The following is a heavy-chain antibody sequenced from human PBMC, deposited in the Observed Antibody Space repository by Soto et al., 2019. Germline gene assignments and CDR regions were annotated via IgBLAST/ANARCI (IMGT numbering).Heavy chain of an antibody. V-gene: IGHV3-7*03. CDR2: IKHGGSKK. Sequence: PGGSLRLSCAASGFTFSSYWMSWVRQAPGKGLEWVANIKHGGSKKYYVDSVKGRFTISRDNAKNTLYLQMNSLRAEDAAVYYCAKTRIGVAMVRGAEFDYWGQGTLVTVSS. CDR3: AKTRIGVAMVRGAEFDY. J-gene: IGHJ4*02. CDR1: GFTFSSYW. D-gene: IGHD3-10*01.